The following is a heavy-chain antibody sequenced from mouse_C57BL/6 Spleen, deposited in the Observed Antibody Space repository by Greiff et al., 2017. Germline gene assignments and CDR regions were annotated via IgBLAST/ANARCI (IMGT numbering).Heavy chain of an antibody. CDR2: IYPGSGST. J-gene: IGHJ1*03. D-gene: IGHD2-4*01. Sequence: VQLQQSGAELMKPGASVKMSCKASGYTFTSYWITWVKQRPGQGLAWIGDIYPGSGSTNYNEKFKSKATLTVDTSSSTAYMQLSSLTSEDSAVYYCARGYYDYGYFDVGGTGTTVTVSS. V-gene: IGHV1-55*01. CDR3: ARGYYDYGYFDV. CDR1: GYTFTSYW.